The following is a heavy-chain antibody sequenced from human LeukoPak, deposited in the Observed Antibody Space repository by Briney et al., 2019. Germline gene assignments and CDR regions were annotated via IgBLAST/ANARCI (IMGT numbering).Heavy chain of an antibody. V-gene: IGHV3-23*01. J-gene: IGHJ4*02. CDR1: GFTFSSYA. Sequence: GGSLRLSCAASGFTFSSYAMSWVRQAPGKGLEWVSAISGSGGSTYYADSVKGRFTISRDNSKNTLYLQINSLRADDSAVYYCAKVNNAYESIVSDFWGQGTLVTVSS. CDR2: ISGSGGST. CDR3: AKVNNAYESIVSDF. D-gene: IGHD3-16*02.